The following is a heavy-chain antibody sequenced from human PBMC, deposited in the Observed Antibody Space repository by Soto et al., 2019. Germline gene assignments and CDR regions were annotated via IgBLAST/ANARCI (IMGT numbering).Heavy chain of an antibody. CDR2: IKSNAAKAPP. Sequence: GGSLRLSCAVSGLTFRDAWMNWVRQAPGKGLEWVGNIKSNAAKAPPEYAESVKGRFIISRDDPKNTVYLQMSGLKTEDTAVYYCAWQGTTSFYLHSWGQGTLVTVSS. V-gene: IGHV3-15*05. D-gene: IGHD1-1*01. J-gene: IGHJ4*02. CDR3: AWQGTTSFYLHS. CDR1: GLTFRDAW.